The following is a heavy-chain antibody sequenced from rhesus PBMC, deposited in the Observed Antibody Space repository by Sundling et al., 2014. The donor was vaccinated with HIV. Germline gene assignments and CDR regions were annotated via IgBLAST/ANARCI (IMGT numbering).Heavy chain of an antibody. J-gene: IGHJ4*01. D-gene: IGHD3-9*01. Sequence: EVQLEESGGGLAKPGGSLRLSCAASGFTFSRYAMHWVRQAPGKGLEWVSIISRSDIRDYADSVKGRFTISRDNSKNTVSLQMNSLRAEDTAVYYCARSDEDDSDYYYTPFDYWGQGVLVTVSS. V-gene: IGHV3-103*01. CDR3: ARSDEDDSDYYYTPFDY. CDR2: IISRSDIR. CDR1: GFTFSRYA.